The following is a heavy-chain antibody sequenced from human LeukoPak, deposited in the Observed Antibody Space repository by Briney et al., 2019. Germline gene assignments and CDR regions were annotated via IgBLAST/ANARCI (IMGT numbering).Heavy chain of an antibody. CDR2: IYSGGST. V-gene: IGHV3-53*01. Sequence: GGSLRLSCAASGFTVSSNYMSWVRQAPGKGLEWVSVIYSGGSTYYADSVKGRFTISRDNSKNTLYLQMNSLRAEDTAVYYCAREGAYFPSRPPGPRGQGTLVTVSS. CDR3: AREGAYFPSRPPGP. CDR1: GFTVSSNY. J-gene: IGHJ5*02. D-gene: IGHD2-21*01.